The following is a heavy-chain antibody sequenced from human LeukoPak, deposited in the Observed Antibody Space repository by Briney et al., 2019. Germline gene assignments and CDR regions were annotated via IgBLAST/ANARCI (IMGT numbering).Heavy chain of an antibody. CDR3: AXXXXXXXXWLNWFDP. CDR1: GGSISSYY. Sequence: SETLSLTCTVSGGSISSYYWSWIRQPPGKGLEWIGYIYYSGSTNYNPSLKSRVTISVDTSKNQFSLKLSSVTAADTAVYYCAXXXXXXXXWLNWFDPWGQGTLVTVSS. J-gene: IGHJ5*02. V-gene: IGHV4-59*08. D-gene: IGHD5-18*01. CDR2: IYYSGST.